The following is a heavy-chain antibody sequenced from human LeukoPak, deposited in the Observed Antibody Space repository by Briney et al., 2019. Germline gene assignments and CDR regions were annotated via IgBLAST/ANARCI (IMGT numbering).Heavy chain of an antibody. V-gene: IGHV1-3*02. Sequence: ASVKVSCKASGYTFTSYAMHWVRQAPGQRLEWMGWSNAGNGNTKYSQEFQGRVTITRDTSTSTVYMELSSLRSDDTAVYYCARGGTVLRPNSPYDYWGQGTLVTVSS. CDR2: SNAGNGNT. J-gene: IGHJ4*02. CDR3: ARGGTVLRPNSPYDY. CDR1: GYTFTSYA. D-gene: IGHD4-17*01.